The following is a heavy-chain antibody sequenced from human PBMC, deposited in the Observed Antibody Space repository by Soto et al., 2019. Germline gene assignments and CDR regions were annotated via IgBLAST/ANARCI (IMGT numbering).Heavy chain of an antibody. Sequence: ASVKVSCQASGYTFTSYYMHWVRQAPGQGLEWKGIINPSGGSTSYAQKFQGRVTMTRDTSTSTVYMELSSLRSEDTAVYYCARGGGCSGGSCYSLLGYYYYGMDVWGQGTTVTVSS. CDR3: ARGGGCSGGSCYSLLGYYYYGMDV. D-gene: IGHD2-15*01. J-gene: IGHJ6*02. V-gene: IGHV1-46*01. CDR2: INPSGGST. CDR1: GYTFTSYY.